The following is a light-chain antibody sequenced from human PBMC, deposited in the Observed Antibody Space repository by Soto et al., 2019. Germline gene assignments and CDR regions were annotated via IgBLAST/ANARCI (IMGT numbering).Light chain of an antibody. V-gene: IGKV1-5*03. CDR3: QHYNSYSEA. CDR2: KES. Sequence: DIHMTQSPSTLSGSVGDRVTITCRASQTISSSLAWYQQKPGKAPKLLIYKESTLKSGVPSRFSGSGSGTEFTLTISSLQPDDFATYYCQHYNSYSEAFGQGTKVDIK. CDR1: QTISSS. J-gene: IGKJ1*01.